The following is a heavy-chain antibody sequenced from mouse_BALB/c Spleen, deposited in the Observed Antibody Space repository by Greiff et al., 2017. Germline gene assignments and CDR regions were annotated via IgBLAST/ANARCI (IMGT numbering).Heavy chain of an antibody. CDR1: GFTFTDYY. Sequence: EVKLMESGGGLVQPGGSLRLSCATSGFTFTDYYMSWVRQPPGKALEWLGFIRNKANGYTTEYSASVKGRFTISRDNSQSILYLQMNTLRAEDSATYYCARDIGYYGLYAMDYWGQGTSVTVSS. CDR2: IRNKANGYTT. D-gene: IGHD1-2*01. J-gene: IGHJ4*01. CDR3: ARDIGYYGLYAMDY. V-gene: IGHV7-3*02.